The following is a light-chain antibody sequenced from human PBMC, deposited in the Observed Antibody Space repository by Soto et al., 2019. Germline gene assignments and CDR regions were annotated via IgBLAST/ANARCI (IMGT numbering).Light chain of an antibody. J-gene: IGKJ4*01. CDR2: DAS. CDR1: ESVSSY. V-gene: IGKV3-11*01. CDR3: QQRSIWPLT. Sequence: EIVLTQTPATRSLSPGERATLSCRASESVSSYLAWYQQKPGQAPRLLIYDASNRATDIPARFSGSGSGTDFTLTISSLEPADFAVYYCQQRSIWPLTFGGGTKVEIK.